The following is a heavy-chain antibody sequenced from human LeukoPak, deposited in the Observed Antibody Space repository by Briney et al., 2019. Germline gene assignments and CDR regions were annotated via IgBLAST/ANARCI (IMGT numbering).Heavy chain of an antibody. CDR2: MNPRSGYT. CDR1: GYTFTNYD. J-gene: IGHJ3*02. D-gene: IGHD6-13*01. CDR3: ARGNRLYSSSWSSLPFDI. Sequence: ASVKVSCKASGYTFTNYDINWVRQATGQGLEWMGWMNPRSGYTGYLQKFQGRVTMTGSTSISTAYLELNSLTSEDTAVYCCARGNRLYSSSWSSLPFDIWGQGSMVTVSS. V-gene: IGHV1-8*01.